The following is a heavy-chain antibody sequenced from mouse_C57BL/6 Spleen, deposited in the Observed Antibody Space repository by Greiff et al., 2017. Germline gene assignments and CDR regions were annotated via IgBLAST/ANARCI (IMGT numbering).Heavy chain of an antibody. Sequence: EVMLVASGEGLVKPGGSLKLSCAASGFTFSSYAMSWVRQTPEKRLEWVAYISSGGDYIYYADTVKGRFTISRDNARNTLYLQLSSLKSEDTAMYYCTRERGYDAWFAYGGQGTLVTVSA. D-gene: IGHD2-2*01. V-gene: IGHV5-9-1*02. CDR3: TRERGYDAWFAY. CDR1: GFTFSSYA. J-gene: IGHJ3*01. CDR2: ISSGGDYI.